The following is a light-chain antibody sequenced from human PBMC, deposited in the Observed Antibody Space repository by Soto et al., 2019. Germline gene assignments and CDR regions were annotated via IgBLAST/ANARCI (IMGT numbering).Light chain of an antibody. CDR3: SSYTSGSTPWV. V-gene: IGLV2-14*01. J-gene: IGLJ1*01. Sequence: QSVLTQPASVSGSPGQSITISCTGTSSDVGAYNYVSWYQQHPGKAPKLMICDVSDRPSGVSTRFSGSKSGNTASLTISGLQAEDEADYYRSSYTSGSTPWVFGTGTKVTVL. CDR2: DVS. CDR1: SSDVGAYNY.